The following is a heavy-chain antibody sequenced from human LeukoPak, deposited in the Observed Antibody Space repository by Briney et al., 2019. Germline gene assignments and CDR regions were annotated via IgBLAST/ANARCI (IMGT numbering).Heavy chain of an antibody. J-gene: IGHJ4*02. CDR3: AKDLAYYYDSSGAWDY. Sequence: GGSLRLSCAASGFTFSSYAMSWVRQAPGKGLEWVAAIRGSGGSTYYADSVKGRFTISRDNSKNTLYLQMNSLRAEDTAVYYCAKDLAYYYDSSGAWDYWGQGTLVTVSS. D-gene: IGHD3-22*01. CDR2: IRGSGGST. V-gene: IGHV3-23*01. CDR1: GFTFSSYA.